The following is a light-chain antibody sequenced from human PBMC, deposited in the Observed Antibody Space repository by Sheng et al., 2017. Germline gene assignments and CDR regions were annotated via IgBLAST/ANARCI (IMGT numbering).Light chain of an antibody. CDR1: QSLLHSYGKTY. V-gene: IGKV2-28*01. Sequence: DIEMTQSPLSLPVTPGEPASISCKSSQSLLHSYGKTYLNWYLQKPGQSPQVLIHLGSNRASGVPDRFSGSGSGTDFTLKISRVEAEDVGVYYCMQALETPYTFGQGTKLEI. CDR2: LGS. J-gene: IGKJ2*01. CDR3: MQALETPYT.